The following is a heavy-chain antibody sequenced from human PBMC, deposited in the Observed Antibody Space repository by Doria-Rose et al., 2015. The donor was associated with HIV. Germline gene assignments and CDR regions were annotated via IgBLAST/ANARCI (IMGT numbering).Heavy chain of an antibody. CDR2: IFSDDER. D-gene: IGHD6-13*01. J-gene: IGHJ4*02. V-gene: IGHV2-26*01. CDR1: GVSLSSPGMG. CDR3: ARIKSSRWYHKYYFDF. Sequence: QVTLKEFGPVLVRPTETLTLTCTVSGVSLSSPGMGVSWIRQPPGKALEWLANIFSDDERSYKTSLKSRLTISRGTSKSQVVLTMTYMDPVDTATYYCARIKSSRWYHKYYFDFWGQGTLVIVSA.